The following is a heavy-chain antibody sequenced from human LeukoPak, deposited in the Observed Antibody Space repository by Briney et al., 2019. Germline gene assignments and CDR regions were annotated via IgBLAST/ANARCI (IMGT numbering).Heavy chain of an antibody. CDR3: VKDLRLGLHLDTFDA. Sequence: PGRSLRLSCAASGFNLDDYAMHWVRQAPDKGLEWVSSISWDSGSSVYAASVKGRFTISRDNAKNSLYLQMNSLRPEDTALYYCVKDLRLGLHLDTFDAWGQGTMVTVSS. V-gene: IGHV3-9*01. J-gene: IGHJ3*01. CDR2: ISWDSGSS. CDR1: GFNLDDYA. D-gene: IGHD5-12*01.